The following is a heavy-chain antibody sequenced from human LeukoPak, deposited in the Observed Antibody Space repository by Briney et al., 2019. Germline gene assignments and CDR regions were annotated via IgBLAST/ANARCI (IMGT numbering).Heavy chain of an antibody. J-gene: IGHJ4*02. CDR1: GSSIYNYY. CDR3: ARSKLRYFED. Sequence: SETLSLTCTGSGSSIYNYYWSWLRQPPGKGLEWIGYIYYSGSTNYNPSLKSRVTISVDTSKNQFSLKLSSVTAADTAVYYCARSKLRYFEDWGQGTLVTVSS. CDR2: IYYSGST. V-gene: IGHV4-59*08. D-gene: IGHD3-9*01.